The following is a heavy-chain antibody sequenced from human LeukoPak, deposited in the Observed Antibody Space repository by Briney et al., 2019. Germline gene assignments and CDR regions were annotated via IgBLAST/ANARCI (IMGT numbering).Heavy chain of an antibody. CDR3: ARDWGGPPAAHYYYMDV. D-gene: IGHD2-2*01. Sequence: GGSLRLSCAASRFTFSSYSMNWVRQAPGKGLEWVSSISSSGSCIYYADSVKGRFTISRDNAKNSLYLQMNSLRAEDTAVYYCARDWGGPPAAHYYYMDVWGKGTTVTVSS. V-gene: IGHV3-21*01. J-gene: IGHJ6*03. CDR1: RFTFSSYS. CDR2: ISSSGSCI.